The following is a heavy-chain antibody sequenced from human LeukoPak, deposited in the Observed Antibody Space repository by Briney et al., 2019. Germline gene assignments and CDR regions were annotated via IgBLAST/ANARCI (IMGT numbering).Heavy chain of an antibody. D-gene: IGHD2-2*01. V-gene: IGHV3-30-3*01. CDR1: GFTFSSYT. J-gene: IGHJ5*02. CDR2: ISYDGSNK. CDR3: ARRGYCSSTSCPLWFDP. Sequence: GRSLSLSCAASGFTFSSYTMHWVRQAPGKGLKWVAVISYDGSNKYYADSVKGRFTISRDNSKNTLYLQMNSLRAEDTAVYYCARRGYCSSTSCPLWFDPWGQGTLVTVSS.